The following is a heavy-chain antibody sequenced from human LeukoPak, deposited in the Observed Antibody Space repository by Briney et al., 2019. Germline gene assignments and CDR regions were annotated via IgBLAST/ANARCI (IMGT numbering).Heavy chain of an antibody. Sequence: GGSLRLSCAASGFTFSDYYMSWIRQAPGKGLEWVSYISSSGSTIYYADSVKGRFTISRDNSKNSLYLQMNSLRTEDTALYYCAKGYSSGWGDFDYWGQGTLVTVSS. J-gene: IGHJ4*02. D-gene: IGHD6-19*01. CDR2: ISSSGSTI. CDR1: GFTFSDYY. CDR3: AKGYSSGWGDFDY. V-gene: IGHV3-11*01.